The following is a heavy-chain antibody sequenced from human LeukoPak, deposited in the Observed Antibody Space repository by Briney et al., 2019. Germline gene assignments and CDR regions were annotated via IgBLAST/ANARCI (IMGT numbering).Heavy chain of an antibody. J-gene: IGHJ4*02. V-gene: IGHV3-21*01. CDR1: RFTFSSVS. D-gene: IGHD5-12*01. CDR3: ARVHSGYGPDYIDH. CDR2: ISSTSGYI. Sequence: GGSLRLSCAASRFTFSSVSMNWVRQAPGKGLEWVSSISSTSGYISYADSMKGRFTISRDNAKNPLYLQIDSLRAEDTAVYYCARVHSGYGPDYIDHWGQGTLVTVSS.